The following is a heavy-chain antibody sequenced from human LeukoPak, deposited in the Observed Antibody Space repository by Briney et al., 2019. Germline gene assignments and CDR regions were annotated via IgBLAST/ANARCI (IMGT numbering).Heavy chain of an antibody. V-gene: IGHV3-30*18. J-gene: IGHJ3*02. Sequence: PGGSLRLSCAASGFTFSSYGMHWVRQAPGKGLEWVAVISYDGSNKYYADSVKGRFTISRDSSKNTLYLQMNSLRAEDTAVYYCAKVPGLRNAFDIWGQGTMVTVSS. CDR2: ISYDGSNK. CDR1: GFTFSSYG. CDR3: AKVPGLRNAFDI.